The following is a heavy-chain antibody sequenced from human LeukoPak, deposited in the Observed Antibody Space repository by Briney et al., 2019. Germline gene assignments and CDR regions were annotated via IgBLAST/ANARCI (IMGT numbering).Heavy chain of an antibody. D-gene: IGHD5-18*01. CDR3: ARGLHSYGGQYFFDY. CDR1: GGSISSGGYY. V-gene: IGHV4-31*03. Sequence: NPSQTLSLTCTVSGGSISSGGYYWSWIRQHPGKGLEFIGYIYYSGSTYYNPSLQSRVTISVDTPRTQFSLKLSSMTAADTARYYCARGLHSYGGQYFFDYWGQGTLVTVSS. CDR2: IYYSGST. J-gene: IGHJ4*02.